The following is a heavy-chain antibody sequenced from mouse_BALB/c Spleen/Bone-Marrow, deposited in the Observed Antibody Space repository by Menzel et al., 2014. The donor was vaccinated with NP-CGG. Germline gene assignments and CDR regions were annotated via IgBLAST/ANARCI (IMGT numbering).Heavy chain of an antibody. Sequence: VQLQQSGAELARPGTSVKLSCKTSGYTFTNYWMQWIKQKPGQGLEWIGTIYPGDGDTRYTQKFKGKATLTADKSSSTAYMQLSSVASEDSAVYYCARGNYPYAMDYWGQGTSVTVSS. D-gene: IGHD2-1*01. J-gene: IGHJ4*01. CDR3: ARGNYPYAMDY. CDR1: GYTFTNYW. V-gene: IGHV1-87*01. CDR2: IYPGDGDT.